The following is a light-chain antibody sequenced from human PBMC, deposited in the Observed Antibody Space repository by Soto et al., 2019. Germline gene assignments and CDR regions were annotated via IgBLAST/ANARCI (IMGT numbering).Light chain of an antibody. V-gene: IGKV3-20*01. CDR1: HSVSGTY. CDR2: GAS. J-gene: IGKJ4*01. CDR3: QQYGDSPPLT. Sequence: EIVLTQSPGTLSLSPGDRATLSCRASHSVSGTYLAWYQQKPGQAPRLLIYGASSRATGIPDRFSSSGSGTDFTLTISRLEPEDFAVYYCQQYGDSPPLTFGGGTKVEIK.